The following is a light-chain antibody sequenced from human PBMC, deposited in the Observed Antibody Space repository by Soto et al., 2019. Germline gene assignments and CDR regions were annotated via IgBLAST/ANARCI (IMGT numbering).Light chain of an antibody. CDR3: QQYGSSPRT. V-gene: IGKV3-20*01. CDR2: GAS. J-gene: IGKJ1*01. Sequence: ETSLPQSPDTLSLSPGERATLSCRASQSVSSSYLAWYQQKPGQAPRLLIYGASSRATGIPDRFSGSGSGTDFTLTISRLEPEDFAVYYCQQYGSSPRTFGQGTKVDIK. CDR1: QSVSSSY.